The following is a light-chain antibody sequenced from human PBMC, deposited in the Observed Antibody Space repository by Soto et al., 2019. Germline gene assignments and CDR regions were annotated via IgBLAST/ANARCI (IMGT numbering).Light chain of an antibody. Sequence: DIPLTQSPSSLSASVGDRVTITCQASQDISNHLNWYQQKPGKAPNLLIYDASDLETGVPSRFSGGGSGTFFSFTINSLQPEDIATYYCQKHDGVLLFGPGTKVEIK. CDR2: DAS. CDR1: QDISNH. J-gene: IGKJ3*01. CDR3: QKHDGVLL. V-gene: IGKV1-33*01.